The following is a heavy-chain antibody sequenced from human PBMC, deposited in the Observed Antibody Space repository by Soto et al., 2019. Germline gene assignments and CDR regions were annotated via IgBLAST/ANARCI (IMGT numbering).Heavy chain of an antibody. CDR1: GFTFGIYA. Sequence: EVQLLESGGGLVQPGGSLRLSCAASGFTFGIYAMSWVGQAPGKGLEWVSSISGSGGSIYYAHSVKGRFTISRDKTKNTLDLQMNSLRAEDTAVYHCARVAPEYSSTPRRFDFWGQGTLVTVSS. CDR2: ISGSGGSI. D-gene: IGHD6-13*01. J-gene: IGHJ4*02. V-gene: IGHV3-23*01. CDR3: ARVAPEYSSTPRRFDF.